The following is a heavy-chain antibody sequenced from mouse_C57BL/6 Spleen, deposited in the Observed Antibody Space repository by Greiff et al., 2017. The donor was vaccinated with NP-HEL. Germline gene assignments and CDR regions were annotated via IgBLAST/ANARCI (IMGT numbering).Heavy chain of an antibody. V-gene: IGHV1-26*01. CDR2: INPNNGGT. CDR1: GYTFTDYY. J-gene: IGHJ3*01. CDR3: AKSPYGPWFAY. Sequence: EVQLQQSGPELVKPGASVKISCKASGYTFTDYYMNWVKQSHGKSLEWIGDINPNNGGTSYNQKFKGKATLTVDKSSSTAYMELRSLTSEDSAVYYCAKSPYGPWFAYWGQGTLVTVSA. D-gene: IGHD1-1*02.